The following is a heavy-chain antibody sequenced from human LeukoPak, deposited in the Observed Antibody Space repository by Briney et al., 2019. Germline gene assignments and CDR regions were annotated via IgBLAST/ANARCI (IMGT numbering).Heavy chain of an antibody. CDR3: TTDCGDYVGMTN. CDR1: GFTFSNAW. D-gene: IGHD4-17*01. V-gene: IGHV3-15*01. Sequence: GGSLRLSCAASGFTFSNAWMSWVRQAPGKGLEWVGRIKSKTDGGTTDYAAPVKGRFTISRDDSKNTLYLQMNSLETEDTAVYYCTTDCGDYVGMTNWGQGTLVTVSS. J-gene: IGHJ4*02. CDR2: IKSKTDGGTT.